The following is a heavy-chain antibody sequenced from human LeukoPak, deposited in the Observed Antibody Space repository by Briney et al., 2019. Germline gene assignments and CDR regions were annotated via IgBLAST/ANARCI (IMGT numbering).Heavy chain of an antibody. CDR2: INTDGSTT. D-gene: IGHD4-23*01. CDR3: AKRRTTVVTLDS. J-gene: IGHJ4*02. V-gene: IGHV3-74*01. Sequence: GGSLRLSCAASGFTFSSYWMHWVRQAPGKGLVWISGINTDGSTTSYADAVKGRFTISRDNSKNTVYLQMNSLRAEDTAVYYCAKRRTTVVTLDSWGQGALVTVSS. CDR1: GFTFSSYW.